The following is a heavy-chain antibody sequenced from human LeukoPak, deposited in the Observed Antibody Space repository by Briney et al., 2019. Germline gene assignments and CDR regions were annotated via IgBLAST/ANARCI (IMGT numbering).Heavy chain of an antibody. CDR3: ARGSYDSSDFEYFHH. CDR1: GYSFTSYG. D-gene: IGHD3-22*01. J-gene: IGHJ1*01. CDR2: INPNSGGT. Sequence: GESLKISCKGSGYSFTSYGISWVRQAPGQGLEWMGWINPNSGGTNYAQKFQGRVTMTRDTSIGTAYMELNRLRSDDTAVYYCARGSYDSSDFEYFHHWGQGTLVTVSS. V-gene: IGHV1-2*02.